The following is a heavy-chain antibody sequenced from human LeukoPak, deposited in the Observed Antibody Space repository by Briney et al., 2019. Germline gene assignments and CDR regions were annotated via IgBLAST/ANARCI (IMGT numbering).Heavy chain of an antibody. CDR3: AKDELGYCSSTSCYYGGWFDP. CDR1: GFTFNGYA. D-gene: IGHD2-2*01. Sequence: GGSLRLSCAASGFTFNGYAMSWVRQAPGKGLEWVSAISGSGGSTYYADSVKGRFTISRDNPKNTLYLQMNSLRAEDTAVYYCAKDELGYCSSTSCYYGGWFDPWGQGTLVTVSS. V-gene: IGHV3-23*01. J-gene: IGHJ5*02. CDR2: ISGSGGST.